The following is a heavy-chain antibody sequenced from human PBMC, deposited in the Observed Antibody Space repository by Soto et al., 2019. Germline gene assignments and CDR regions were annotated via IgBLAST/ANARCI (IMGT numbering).Heavy chain of an antibody. Sequence: QVQLVESGGGVVQPGRSLRLSCAASGFTFSSYAMHWVRQAPGKGLEWVAVISYDGSNKYYADSVKGRFTISRDNSKNTLYLQMNSLRAEDTAVYYCARGHMVRGVRYYYYGMDVWGQGTTVTVSS. CDR2: ISYDGSNK. CDR3: ARGHMVRGVRYYYYGMDV. D-gene: IGHD3-10*01. J-gene: IGHJ6*02. V-gene: IGHV3-30-3*01. CDR1: GFTFSSYA.